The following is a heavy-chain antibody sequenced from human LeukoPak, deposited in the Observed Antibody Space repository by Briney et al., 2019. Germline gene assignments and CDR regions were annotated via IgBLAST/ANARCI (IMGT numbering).Heavy chain of an antibody. V-gene: IGHV3-66*01. CDR2: IYDDGST. D-gene: IGHD3-16*01. Sequence: GGSLRLSCAASGFTVSSNYMTWVRQAPDKGLEWVSVIYDDGSTYYADSVKGRFTISRDNSRNALYLQMNSLTAEDTAVYFCTTSLVRRGEYDACDIWGQGTLVTVSS. J-gene: IGHJ3*02. CDR3: TTSLVRRGEYDACDI. CDR1: GFTVSSNY.